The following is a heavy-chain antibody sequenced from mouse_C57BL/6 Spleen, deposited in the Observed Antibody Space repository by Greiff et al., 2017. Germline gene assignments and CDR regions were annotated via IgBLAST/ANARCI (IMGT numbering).Heavy chain of an antibody. J-gene: IGHJ2*01. V-gene: IGHV5-6*01. CDR1: GFTFSSYG. CDR3: ARYDYDMDYFAC. Sequence: EVKLMESGGDLVKPGGSLKLSCAASGFTFSSYGMSWVRQTPDKRLEWVATISSGGSYTYYPESVKGRFTISRDNANNTLYLQMSSLTSEDTAMYYFARYDYDMDYFACWGQGTTLTVSS. CDR2: ISSGGSYT. D-gene: IGHD2-4*01.